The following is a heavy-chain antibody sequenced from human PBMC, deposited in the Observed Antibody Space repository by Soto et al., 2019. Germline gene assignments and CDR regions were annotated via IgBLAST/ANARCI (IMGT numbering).Heavy chain of an antibody. V-gene: IGHV3-30*18. CDR1: GFTFSSYG. CDR2: ISYDGSNK. J-gene: IGHJ6*02. CDR3: AKGHSAVIVVVPAAMGMDV. D-gene: IGHD2-2*01. Sequence: LRLSCAASGFTFSSYGMHWVRQAPGKGLEWVAVISYDGSNKYYADSVKGRFTISRDNSKNTLYLQMNSLRAEDTAVYYCAKGHSAVIVVVPAAMGMDVWGHGTTVTVSS.